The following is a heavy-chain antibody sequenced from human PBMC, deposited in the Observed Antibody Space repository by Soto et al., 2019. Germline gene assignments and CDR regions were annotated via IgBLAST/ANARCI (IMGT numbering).Heavy chain of an antibody. V-gene: IGHV1-46*03. CDR2: INPNGGST. J-gene: IGHJ5*02. CDR3: SRAAGGVFGIIIEGTNSLAP. Sequence: QVRLVQSGAEVKAPGASVKVSCKAPGDTFTSYYMHWVRQAPGHGLEWMGVINPNGGSTRFAQKFQGRVTMTSDTSMSTLDIERRGLTSEDTAVDYCSRAAGGVFGIIIEGTNSLAPLCQGTLVTFSA. D-gene: IGHD3-16*01. CDR1: GDTFTSYY.